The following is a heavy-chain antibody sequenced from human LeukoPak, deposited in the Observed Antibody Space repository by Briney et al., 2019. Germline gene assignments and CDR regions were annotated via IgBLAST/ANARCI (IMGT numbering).Heavy chain of an antibody. Sequence: GGSLRLSCAASGFTFSSYGMSWVRQAPGKGLEWVSAISGSGGSTYYADSVKGRFTISRDNSKNTLYLQMNSLRAEDTAVYYCAKCTRHPHGGNPIYWGQGALVTVSS. V-gene: IGHV3-23*01. CDR1: GFTFSSYG. J-gene: IGHJ4*02. CDR2: ISGSGGST. CDR3: AKCTRHPHGGNPIY. D-gene: IGHD4-23*01.